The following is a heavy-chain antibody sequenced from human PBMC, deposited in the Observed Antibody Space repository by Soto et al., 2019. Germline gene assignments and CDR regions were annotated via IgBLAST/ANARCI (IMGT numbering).Heavy chain of an antibody. Sequence: QVQLVQSGAEVKKPGASVKVSCKASGYTFTSYGISWVRQAPGQGLEWMGWISAYNGNTNYAQKLQGRVTMTTDTSTSKAYRGLRSLRSDDTAVYYCARGYGVRGVITLMTLDYYYGLDVWGQGTTVTVSS. J-gene: IGHJ6*02. CDR1: GYTFTSYG. CDR2: ISAYNGNT. CDR3: ARGYGVRGVITLMTLDYYYGLDV. V-gene: IGHV1-18*01. D-gene: IGHD3-10*01.